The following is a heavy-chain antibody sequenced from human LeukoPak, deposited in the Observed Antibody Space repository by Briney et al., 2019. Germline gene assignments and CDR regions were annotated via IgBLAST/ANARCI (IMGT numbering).Heavy chain of an antibody. CDR1: GFTFSSYA. CDR3: ARRTSPTLSAFDL. Sequence: GGSLRLSCAASGFTFSSYAMHWVRQAPGKGLEWVAVISYDGSNKYYADSVKGRFTISRDNSKNTLYLQMNSLRAEDTAVYYCARRTSPTLSAFDLCAHATLVTVSS. CDR2: ISYDGSNK. J-gene: IGHJ3*01. V-gene: IGHV3-30-3*01. D-gene: IGHD3-3*01.